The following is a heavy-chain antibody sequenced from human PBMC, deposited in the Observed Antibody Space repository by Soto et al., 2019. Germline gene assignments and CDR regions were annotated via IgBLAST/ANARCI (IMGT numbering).Heavy chain of an antibody. CDR1: GFTFTSSA. D-gene: IGHD3-10*01. CDR3: AAAHYGSVSYIDY. V-gene: IGHV1-58*02. J-gene: IGHJ4*02. Sequence: GASVKVSCKASGFTFTSSATQWVRQARGQRLEWIGWIVVGSGNTNYAQKFQERVTITRDMSTSTAYMELSSLRSEDTAVYYCAAAHYGSVSYIDYWGQGTLVTVSS. CDR2: IVVGSGNT.